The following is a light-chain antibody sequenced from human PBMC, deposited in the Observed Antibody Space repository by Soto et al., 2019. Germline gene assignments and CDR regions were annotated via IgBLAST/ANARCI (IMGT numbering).Light chain of an antibody. V-gene: IGLV2-14*01. CDR2: EVS. CDR1: SSDIGGYNY. Sequence: QSALTQPASVSGSPGQSITISCTGTSSDIGGYNYVSWYQQLPGKAPKLMIYEVSNRPSGVSNRFSGSKSGNTASLTISGLQAEDEADYYCSSYTSSSTRVFGTGTKVNVL. J-gene: IGLJ1*01. CDR3: SSYTSSSTRV.